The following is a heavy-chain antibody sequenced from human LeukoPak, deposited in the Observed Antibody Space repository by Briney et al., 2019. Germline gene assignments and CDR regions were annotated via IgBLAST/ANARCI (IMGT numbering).Heavy chain of an antibody. V-gene: IGHV1-69*06. CDR1: GGTFSSYA. Sequence: GVSVSVSRKASGGTFSSYAISWVRQAPGQGLEWMGRIIPIFGTANYAQKFQGRVTITADKSTSTAYMELSSLRSEDTAVYYCARDRGDSSGWSVRDYSGQGTLVTVSS. CDR3: ARDRGDSSGWSVRDY. J-gene: IGHJ4*02. D-gene: IGHD6-19*01. CDR2: IIPIFGTA.